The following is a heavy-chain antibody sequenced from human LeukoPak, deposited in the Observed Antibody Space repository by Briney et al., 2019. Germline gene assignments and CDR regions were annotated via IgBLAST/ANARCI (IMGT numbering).Heavy chain of an antibody. J-gene: IGHJ4*02. CDR1: GGSISSSSYY. CDR3: ARHVPPGIAAAGSLDY. Sequence: SETLSLTCTVSGGSISSSSYYWGWIRQPPGKGLEWIGSIYYSGSTYYNPSLKSRVTISVDTSKNQFSLKLSSVTAAATAVYYCARHVPPGIAAAGSLDYWGQGTLVTVSS. D-gene: IGHD6-13*01. CDR2: IYYSGST. V-gene: IGHV4-39*01.